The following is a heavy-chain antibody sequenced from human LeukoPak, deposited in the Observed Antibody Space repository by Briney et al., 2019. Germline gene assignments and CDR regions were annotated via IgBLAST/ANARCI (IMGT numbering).Heavy chain of an antibody. CDR3: AKEMYSSSWYYFDF. D-gene: IGHD6-13*01. Sequence: PGGSLRLSCAASGFTFSSYAMSWVRQAPGKGLEWVSAIGSSGRSTYYADSVKDRFTISRDNSRNTLYLQMNSLRAEGTAVYYCAKEMYSSSWYYFDFWGQGTLVTVSS. CDR2: IGSSGRST. J-gene: IGHJ4*02. V-gene: IGHV3-23*01. CDR1: GFTFSSYA.